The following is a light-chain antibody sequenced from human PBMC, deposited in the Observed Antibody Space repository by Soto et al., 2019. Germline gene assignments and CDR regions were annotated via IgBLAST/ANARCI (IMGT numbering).Light chain of an antibody. CDR3: CSYAGSSGYV. CDR1: SSDVGGYNY. V-gene: IGLV2-11*01. J-gene: IGLJ1*01. CDR2: DVS. Sequence: QSALTQPRSVSGSPGQSVTISCTGTSSDVGGYNYVSWYQQHPGKAPKVMIYDVSKRPSGVPDRFSGSKSGNTASLTISGLQHEDEADYYCCSYAGSSGYVFGSGTKLTVL.